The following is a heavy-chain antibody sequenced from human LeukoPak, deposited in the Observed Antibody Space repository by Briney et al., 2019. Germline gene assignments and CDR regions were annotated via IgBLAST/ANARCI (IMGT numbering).Heavy chain of an antibody. CDR1: GFTFSNYA. CDR3: ARDAVVRDCSSTSCPPTY. Sequence: GRSLRLSCVASGFTFSNYAMHWVRQAPGKGLEWVTVISYDGTNKYYADSVKGRFTISRDNSKNTPYLQMNSLRTEDTAVYYCARDAVVRDCSSTSCPPTYWGQGTLVTVSS. V-gene: IGHV3-30*04. CDR2: ISYDGTNK. J-gene: IGHJ4*02. D-gene: IGHD2-2*01.